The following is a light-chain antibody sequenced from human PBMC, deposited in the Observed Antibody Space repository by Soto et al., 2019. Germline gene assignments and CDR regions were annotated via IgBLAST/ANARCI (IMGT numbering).Light chain of an antibody. CDR2: DAS. Sequence: DIQMTQSPSTLSASVGDRVTITCRASQSISNWLAWYQQKPGKAPKLLIYDASSLESEVPSRLSGSGSGTEFTLTISSLQPDDFATYYCQLYNSYSTFGQGTKLEIK. CDR1: QSISNW. CDR3: QLYNSYST. V-gene: IGKV1-5*01. J-gene: IGKJ2*01.